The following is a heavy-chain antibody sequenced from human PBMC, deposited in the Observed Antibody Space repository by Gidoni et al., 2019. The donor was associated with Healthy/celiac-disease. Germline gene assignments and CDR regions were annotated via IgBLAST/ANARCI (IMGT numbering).Heavy chain of an antibody. CDR1: GASISRGGYY. Sequence: QVQMQESGPGLVKPSQTLSLTCTVSGASISRGGYYWSWIRQHPGKGLEWIGYIYYSGSNYYNPSLKSRVTISVDTSKNPLSLKLSSVTAADTAVYYCARWGLVAGASYFDYWGQGTLVTVSS. V-gene: IGHV4-31*03. J-gene: IGHJ4*02. CDR2: IYYSGSN. CDR3: ARWGLVAGASYFDY. D-gene: IGHD6-19*01.